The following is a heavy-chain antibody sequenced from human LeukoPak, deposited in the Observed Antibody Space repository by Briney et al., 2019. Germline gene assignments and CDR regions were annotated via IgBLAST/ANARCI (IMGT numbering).Heavy chain of an antibody. V-gene: IGHV3-23*01. D-gene: IGHD6-13*01. CDR2: ISGNGVT. CDR1: GFTFSSYA. Sequence: GGSLRLSCADSGFTFSSYAMGWVRQAPGKGQEWVSSISGNGVTYYADSVKGCFTISRDNSKNTLHLQMNSLRAEDTAVYYCATTGYSSRNYWGQGTLVTVSS. J-gene: IGHJ4*02. CDR3: ATTGYSSRNY.